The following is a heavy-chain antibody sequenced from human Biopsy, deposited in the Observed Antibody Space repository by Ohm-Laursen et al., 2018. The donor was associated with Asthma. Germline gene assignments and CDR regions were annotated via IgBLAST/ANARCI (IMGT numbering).Heavy chain of an antibody. CDR3: ARSYYDSSPYYYYGMDV. V-gene: IGHV4-30-4*08. CDR2: IYNSGTT. J-gene: IGHJ6*02. Sequence: SLTLSLTCAVSADSISSNNFYWGWIRQPPGRGLEWIGYIYNSGTTYYNPSLKSRITISKNTSKNQLFMKLSSVTAADTDVYYCARSYYDSSPYYYYGMDVWGQGTTVTVSS. D-gene: IGHD3-22*01. CDR1: ADSISSNNFY.